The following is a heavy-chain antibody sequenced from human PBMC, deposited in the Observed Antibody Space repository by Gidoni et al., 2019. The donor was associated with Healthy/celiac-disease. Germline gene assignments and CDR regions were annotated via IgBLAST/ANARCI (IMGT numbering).Heavy chain of an antibody. V-gene: IGHV3-21*01. J-gene: IGHJ6*02. CDR3: ARDGWFKVGATSYYYGMDV. D-gene: IGHD1-26*01. Sequence: EVQLVESGGGLVKPGGSLRLSCAASGFTFSSYSMNWVRQAPGKWLEWVSSISSSSSYIYYADSVKGRFTISRDNAKNSLYLQMNSLRAEDTAVYYCARDGWFKVGATSYYYGMDVWGQGTTVTVSS. CDR2: ISSSSSYI. CDR1: GFTFSSYS.